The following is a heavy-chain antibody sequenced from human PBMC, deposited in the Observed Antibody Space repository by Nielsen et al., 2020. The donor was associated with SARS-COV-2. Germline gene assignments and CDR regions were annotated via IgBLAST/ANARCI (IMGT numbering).Heavy chain of an antibody. V-gene: IGHV1-2*06. Sequence: ASVKVSCKASGYTFTGYYMHWVRQAPGQGLEWMGRINPNSGGTNYAQKFQGRVTMTRDTSISTAYMELSRLRSDDTAVYYCARPSSILTAPTGYFDLWGRGTLVTVSS. D-gene: IGHD3-9*01. J-gene: IGHJ2*01. CDR1: GYTFTGYY. CDR2: INPNSGGT. CDR3: ARPSSILTAPTGYFDL.